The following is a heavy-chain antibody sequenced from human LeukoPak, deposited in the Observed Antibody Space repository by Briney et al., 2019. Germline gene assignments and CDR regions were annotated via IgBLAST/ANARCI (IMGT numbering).Heavy chain of an antibody. CDR2: IYYSGST. CDR1: GGSISSGDYY. J-gene: IGHJ4*02. Sequence: PSETLSLTCTVSGGSISSGDYYWSWIRQPPGKGLEWIGYIYYSGSTYYNPSLKSRVTISVDTSKNQFSLKLSSVTAADTAVYYCARDPFYGSGSVPTFHFDYWGQGTLVTVSS. V-gene: IGHV4-30-4*01. D-gene: IGHD3-10*01. CDR3: ARDPFYGSGSVPTFHFDY.